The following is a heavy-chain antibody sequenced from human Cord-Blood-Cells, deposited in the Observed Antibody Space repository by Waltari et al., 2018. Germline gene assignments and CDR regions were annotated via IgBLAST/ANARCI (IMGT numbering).Heavy chain of an antibody. CDR1: GYTFTSYA. V-gene: IGHV1-3*01. CDR2: INAGNGNT. J-gene: IGHJ4*02. Sequence: QVQLVQSGAEVKKPGASVKASCKASGYTFTSYAMHWVRKAPGQMLEWMGWINAGNGNTKYSQKFQGRVTTTRDTSAGTAYMELSSLRSVGTAVYYCARAGFNYWVQGTLVTVSS. CDR3: ARAGFNY.